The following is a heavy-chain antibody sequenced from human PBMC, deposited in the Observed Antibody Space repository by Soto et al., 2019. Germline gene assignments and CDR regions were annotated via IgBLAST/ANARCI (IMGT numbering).Heavy chain of an antibody. CDR3: AAISSGYYRVFDY. D-gene: IGHD3-22*01. J-gene: IGHJ4*02. V-gene: IGHV1-58*01. CDR2: ILVGSGQT. Sequence: SVKVSCKASGATFTSSTVNWVRQARGQPPEWIGWILVGSGQTNSAQKFQGRVAITRDMSTYTAYLELNSLRADDSAVYYCAAISSGYYRVFDYWGQGTLVTVSS. CDR1: GATFTSST.